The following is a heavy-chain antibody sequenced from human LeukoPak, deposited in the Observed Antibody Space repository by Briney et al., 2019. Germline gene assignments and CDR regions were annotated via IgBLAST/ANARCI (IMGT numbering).Heavy chain of an antibody. V-gene: IGHV3-23*01. D-gene: IGHD3-10*01. CDR3: AKGSSSGRPYFFDY. J-gene: IGHJ4*02. Sequence: GGSLRLSCAASGFTFSSYAMSWVRQAPGKGLEWFAAISGGSGSDTYYADAVKGRFTISRDNSKTTLYLETNTLRAEDTAVYYCAKGSSSGRPYFFDYWGQGTLVTVSS. CDR2: ISGGSGSDT. CDR1: GFTFSSYA.